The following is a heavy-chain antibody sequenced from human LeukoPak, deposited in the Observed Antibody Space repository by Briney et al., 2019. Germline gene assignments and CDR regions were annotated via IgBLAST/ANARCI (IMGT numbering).Heavy chain of an antibody. D-gene: IGHD6-19*01. V-gene: IGHV1-18*01. CDR3: ARDPPNRSSGRTYYYYYYMDV. CDR1: GYTFTSYG. CDR2: ISAYNGNT. J-gene: IGHJ6*03. Sequence: ASVKVSCKASGYTFTSYGISWVRQAPGQGLEWMGWISAYNGNTNYAQKLQGRVTMTTDTSTSTAYMELRSLRSDDTAVYYCARDPPNRSSGRTYYYYYYMDVWGKGTTVTVSS.